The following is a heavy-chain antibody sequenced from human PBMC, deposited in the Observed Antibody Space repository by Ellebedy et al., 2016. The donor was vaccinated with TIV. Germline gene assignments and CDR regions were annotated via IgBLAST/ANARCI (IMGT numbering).Heavy chain of an antibody. CDR3: AKDLRGYGSFEY. V-gene: IGHV3-23*01. Sequence: GESLKISCAASGFTFSNAWMSWVRQAPGKGLEWVSGISGNVGSAHYADSVKGRFTISRDTSKNTLYLQMNSLRAEDTAVYYCAKDLRGYGSFEYWGQGTLVTVSA. D-gene: IGHD3-22*01. J-gene: IGHJ4*02. CDR1: GFTFSNAW. CDR2: ISGNVGSA.